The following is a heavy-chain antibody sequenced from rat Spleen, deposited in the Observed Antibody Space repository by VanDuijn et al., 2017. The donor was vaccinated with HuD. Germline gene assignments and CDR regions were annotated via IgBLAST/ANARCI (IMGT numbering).Heavy chain of an antibody. D-gene: IGHD1-11*01. CDR3: TRGGGYFDY. CDR1: GFIFSDYY. J-gene: IGHJ2*01. Sequence: EVQLVESGGGLVQPGRSLKVSCADSGFIFSDYYMAWVRQAHEKGLEWVASISFDGSSTYDGDSVKGRFTISRDKAKSTLYLQMNSLRSEDKNTYYCTRGGGYFDYWGQGVMVTVSS. V-gene: IGHV5-22*01. CDR2: ISFDGSST.